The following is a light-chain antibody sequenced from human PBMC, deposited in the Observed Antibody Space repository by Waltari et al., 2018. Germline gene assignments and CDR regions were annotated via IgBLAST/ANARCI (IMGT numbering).Light chain of an antibody. J-gene: IGKJ1*01. CDR3: QQRTSWPPWT. CDR2: DAS. V-gene: IGKV3-11*01. Sequence: EIVLTQSPATLSFSPGGRATLSCRASQSLGSYLAWYQKKPGQAPRLLILDASRRAAGTPVRLSGSGSGTDFTPSIGSLEPKDFAVYYGQQRTSWPPWTFGQGTKVE. CDR1: QSLGSY.